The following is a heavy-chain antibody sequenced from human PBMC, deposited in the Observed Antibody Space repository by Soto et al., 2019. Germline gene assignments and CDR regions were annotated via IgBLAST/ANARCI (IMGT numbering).Heavy chain of an antibody. CDR2: IYYSGST. V-gene: IGHV4-31*03. CDR1: GGSINSGGYY. CDR3: AIVCGGDCHNGMDV. Sequence: SETLSLTCTVSGGSINSGGYYWSWIRQHPGKGLEWIGYIYYSGSTYYNPSLKSRVTISVDTSKNQFSLKLSSVTAAYTAVYYCAIVCGGDCHNGMDVWGQGTTVTVSS. J-gene: IGHJ6*02. D-gene: IGHD2-21*02.